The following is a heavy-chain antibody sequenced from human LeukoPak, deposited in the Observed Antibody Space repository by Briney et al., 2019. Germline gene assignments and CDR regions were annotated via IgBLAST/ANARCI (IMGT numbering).Heavy chain of an antibody. Sequence: GGSLRLSCSASGFTFSSYAIYWVRQAPGKGLEYVAAISSDGDSTYYADSAKGRFTISRDNSKNTVFLQVSSLRTEDTAVYYCVNIAAEDYWGQGTLATVSS. CDR3: VNIAAEDY. CDR2: ISSDGDST. D-gene: IGHD6-13*01. V-gene: IGHV3-64D*09. J-gene: IGHJ4*02. CDR1: GFTFSSYA.